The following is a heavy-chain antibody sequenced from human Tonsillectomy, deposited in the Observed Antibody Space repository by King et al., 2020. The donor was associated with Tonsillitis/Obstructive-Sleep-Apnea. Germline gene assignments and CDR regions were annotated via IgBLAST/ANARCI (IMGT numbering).Heavy chain of an antibody. CDR3: ARGRAYCGGDCYSYYFDY. Sequence: VQLVQSGGGLVQPGGSLRLSCAASGFTFSSYEMNWVRQAPGKGLEWVSYISSSGSTIYYADSVKGRFTISRDNAKNSLYLQMNSLRAEDTAVYYCARGRAYCGGDCYSYYFDYWGQGTLVTVSS. CDR1: GFTFSSYE. CDR2: ISSSGSTI. D-gene: IGHD2-21*01. J-gene: IGHJ4*02. V-gene: IGHV3-48*03.